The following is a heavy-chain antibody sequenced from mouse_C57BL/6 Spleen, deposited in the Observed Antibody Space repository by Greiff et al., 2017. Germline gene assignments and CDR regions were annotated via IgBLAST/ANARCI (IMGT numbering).Heavy chain of an antibody. J-gene: IGHJ4*01. CDR3: ASYYGNYAMDY. D-gene: IGHD2-1*01. Sequence: QVQLKQSGPELVKPGASVKISCKASGYSFTSYYIHWVKQRPGQGLEWIGWIYPGSGNTKYNEKFKGKATLTADTSSSTAYMQLSSLTSEDSAVYYCASYYGNYAMDYWGQGTSVTVSS. CDR1: GYSFTSYY. V-gene: IGHV1-66*01. CDR2: IYPGSGNT.